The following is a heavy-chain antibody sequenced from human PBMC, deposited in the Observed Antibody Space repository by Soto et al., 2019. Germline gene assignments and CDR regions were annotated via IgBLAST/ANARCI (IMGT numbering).Heavy chain of an antibody. CDR1: GFTFSSYG. CDR2: ISYDGSNK. V-gene: IGHV3-30*18. CDR3: AKDLDIVLMVYAGQTDY. J-gene: IGHJ4*02. Sequence: QVQLVESGGGVVQPGRSLRLSCAASGFTFSSYGMHWVRQAPGKGLEWVAVISYDGSNKYYADSVKGRFTISRDNSKNTLYLQMNSLRAEDTAVYYCAKDLDIVLMVYAGQTDYWGQGTLVTVSS. D-gene: IGHD2-8*01.